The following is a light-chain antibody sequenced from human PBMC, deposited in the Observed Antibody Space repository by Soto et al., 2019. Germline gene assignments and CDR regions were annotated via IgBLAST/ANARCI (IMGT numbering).Light chain of an antibody. Sequence: EIVLTQSPGALSLSPGERATHSCRASESVRDNYLAWYQQRSGQAPRLVIYGASSRASAVPDRFSGSGSGTDFTLTISRLEPEDFAVYYCQQYGSSPITFGQGTRLEI. CDR1: ESVRDNY. CDR3: QQYGSSPIT. V-gene: IGKV3-20*01. CDR2: GAS. J-gene: IGKJ5*01.